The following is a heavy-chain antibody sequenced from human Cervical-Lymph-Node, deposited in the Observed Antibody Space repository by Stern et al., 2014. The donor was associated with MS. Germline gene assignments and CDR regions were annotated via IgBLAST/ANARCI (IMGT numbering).Heavy chain of an antibody. Sequence: QVTLRESGPALVKPTQTLTLTCTFSGFSLTTSGMCVTWIRQPPGKAPEWLAHIDWDDDKYYSTSLKTRLTISKDTSKNQVVLTLTNMDPVDTATYYCARYNSLTVAYDYWGQGTLVTVSS. D-gene: IGHD6-19*01. CDR3: ARYNSLTVAYDY. J-gene: IGHJ4*02. CDR2: IDWDDDK. CDR1: GFSLTTSGMC. V-gene: IGHV2-70*01.